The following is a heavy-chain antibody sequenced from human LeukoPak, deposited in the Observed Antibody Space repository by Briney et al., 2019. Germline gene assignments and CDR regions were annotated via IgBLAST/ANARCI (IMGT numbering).Heavy chain of an antibody. CDR2: IYYSGST. Sequence: SETLSLTCTVSGGSISSYYWSWIRQPPGKGLEWIGYIYYSGSTNYNPSLKSRVTISVDTSKNQFSLKLSSVTAADTAVYYCARRRSYYGSGSYSKAYYFDYWGQGTLVTVSS. CDR3: ARRRSYYGSGSYSKAYYFDY. CDR1: GGSISSYY. V-gene: IGHV4-59*12. D-gene: IGHD3-10*01. J-gene: IGHJ4*02.